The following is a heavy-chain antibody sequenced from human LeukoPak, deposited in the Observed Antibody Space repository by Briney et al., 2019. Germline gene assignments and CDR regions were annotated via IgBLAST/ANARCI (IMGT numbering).Heavy chain of an antibody. J-gene: IGHJ4*02. V-gene: IGHV3-23*01. CDR1: DFTFTTYA. Sequence: GGSLRLSCAASDFTFTTYAMTWVRQAPGKGLEWVSSISGGGDITYYTDSVKGRFTISRDNSKNTLYMEMKSLRAEDTAVYYCAKASSLLRGPMVIYYLDFWGQGTLVTVSS. D-gene: IGHD2-21*01. CDR3: AKASSLLRGPMVIYYLDF. CDR2: ISGGGDIT.